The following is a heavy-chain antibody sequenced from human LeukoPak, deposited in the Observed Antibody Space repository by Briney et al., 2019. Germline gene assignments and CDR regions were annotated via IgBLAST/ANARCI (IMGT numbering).Heavy chain of an antibody. V-gene: IGHV3-30*02. Sequence: PGGSLRLSCAASGFTFSSYGMHWVRQAPGKVLEWVAFIRYDGSNKYYADSVKGRFTISRDNSKNTLYLQMNSLRAEDTAVYYCAKDGPRYDAFDIWGQGTMVTVSS. J-gene: IGHJ3*02. CDR1: GFTFSSYG. CDR2: IRYDGSNK. CDR3: AKDGPRYDAFDI.